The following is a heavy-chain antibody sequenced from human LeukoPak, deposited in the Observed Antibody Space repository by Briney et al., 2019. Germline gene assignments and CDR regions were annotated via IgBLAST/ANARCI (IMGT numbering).Heavy chain of an antibody. J-gene: IGHJ4*02. CDR3: ARASYGSGSYYPDY. CDR2: IYYSGST. CDR1: GGSISTSSYY. D-gene: IGHD3-10*01. Sequence: SETLSLTCTVSGGSISTSSYYWGWIRQPPGKGLECIGNIYYSGSTYYNPSLKSRVTISVDTSKNQFSLKLSSVTAADTAVYYCARASYGSGSYYPDYWGQGTLVTVSS. V-gene: IGHV4-39*07.